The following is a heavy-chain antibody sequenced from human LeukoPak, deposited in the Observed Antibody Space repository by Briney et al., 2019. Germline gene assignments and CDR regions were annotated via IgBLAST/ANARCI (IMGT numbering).Heavy chain of an antibody. CDR3: VRDDGYYYGSGTYYRH. CDR2: ISGDERRT. D-gene: IGHD3-10*01. CDR1: GFTFRSYW. J-gene: IGHJ4*02. V-gene: IGHV3-74*01. Sequence: GGSLRLSCAASGFTFRSYWMLWVRQAPGKGLVWVSHISGDERRTTYADSVQGRFTISRDNAKNTLYLQMNSLRVEDTAIYYCVRDDGYYYGSGTYYRHGGQGTLVTVSS.